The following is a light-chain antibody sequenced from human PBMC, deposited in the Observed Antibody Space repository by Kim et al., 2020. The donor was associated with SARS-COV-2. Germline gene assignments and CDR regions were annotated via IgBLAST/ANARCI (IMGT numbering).Light chain of an antibody. CDR1: SSDVVCYNY. CDR2: DVS. V-gene: IGLV2-14*03. J-gene: IGLJ3*02. Sequence: GPSITISYTVTSSDVVCYNYVSWYQQHPGKAPKLIIYDVSNRPSGFSNRFSVSKSGNTASLTISGLQAEDEADYYCSSYTSSSTRVFGGGTQLTVL. CDR3: SSYTSSSTRV.